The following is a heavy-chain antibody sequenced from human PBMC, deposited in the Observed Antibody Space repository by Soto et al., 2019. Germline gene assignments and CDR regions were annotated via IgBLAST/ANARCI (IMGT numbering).Heavy chain of an antibody. V-gene: IGHV1-18*01. D-gene: IGHD5-18*01. CDR3: ARGDTDHDY. J-gene: IGHJ4*02. Sequence: GAPGKVSLKASCYTLTNYGISWVRQAPGQGLEWMGWISAYNGNTNYAQKLQGRVTMTTDTSTSTAYMELRSLRSDDTAVYYCARGDTDHDYWGQGTLVTVSS. CDR2: ISAYNGNT. CDR1: CYTLTNYG.